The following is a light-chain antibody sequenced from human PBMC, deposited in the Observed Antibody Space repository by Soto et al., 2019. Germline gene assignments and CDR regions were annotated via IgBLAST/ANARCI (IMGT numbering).Light chain of an antibody. J-gene: IGKJ1*01. V-gene: IGKV1-5*03. CDR1: QSINSW. CDR2: KAS. Sequence: DIQMTQSPSTLSASVGDRVTITCRASQSINSWLAWYQQKPGKAPNLLIYKASSLQSGVPSRFSGSGSGTEFILSISSLQPDDFATYYCQPDNSYSWTFGRGTKVEIK. CDR3: QPDNSYSWT.